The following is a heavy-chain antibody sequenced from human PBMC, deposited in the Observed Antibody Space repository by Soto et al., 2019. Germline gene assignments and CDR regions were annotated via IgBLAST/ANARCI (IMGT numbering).Heavy chain of an antibody. CDR2: IYYSGST. Sequence: QLQLQESGPGLVKPSETLSLTCTVSGGSISSSSYYWGWIRQPPGKGLEWIGSIYYSGSTYYNPSLKSRVTISVDTSKNQFSLKLSSVTAADTAVYYCAREYGDYGSDGDYWGQGTLVTVSS. J-gene: IGHJ4*02. CDR3: AREYGDYGSDGDY. D-gene: IGHD4-17*01. CDR1: GGSISSSSYY. V-gene: IGHV4-39*02.